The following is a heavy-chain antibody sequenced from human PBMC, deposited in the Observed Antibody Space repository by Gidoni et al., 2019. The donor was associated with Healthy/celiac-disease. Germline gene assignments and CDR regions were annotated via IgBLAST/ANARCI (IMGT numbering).Heavy chain of an antibody. V-gene: IGHV1-2*06. CDR2: INPNSGGT. J-gene: IGHJ4*02. D-gene: IGHD2-2*01. Sequence: QVQLVQSGEEVKKPGASVEVSCKASGYHFTGYYMPWVRQAPGQGLEWMGRINPNSGGTNYAQKFQGRVTMTRDTSISTAYMELSRLRSDDTAVYYCARVGEDCSSTSCSGYRYFDYWGQGTLVTVSS. CDR1: GYHFTGYY. CDR3: ARVGEDCSSTSCSGYRYFDY.